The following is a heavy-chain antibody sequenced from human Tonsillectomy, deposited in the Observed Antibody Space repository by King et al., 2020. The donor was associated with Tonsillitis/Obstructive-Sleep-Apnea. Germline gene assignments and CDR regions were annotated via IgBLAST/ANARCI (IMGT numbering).Heavy chain of an antibody. CDR2: ISSSGSTI. CDR1: GFTFSSNE. V-gene: IGHV3-48*03. J-gene: IGHJ4*02. Sequence: EVQLVESGGGLVQPGGSLRLSCAASGFTFSSNEMNWVRQAPGKGLEWVSYISSSGSTIYYADAVKGGFTISRDKAKNSLYLQMNSLRAEDTAVYYCARDGEYSGYVHWGQGTLVTVSS. CDR3: ARDGEYSGYVH. D-gene: IGHD5-12*01.